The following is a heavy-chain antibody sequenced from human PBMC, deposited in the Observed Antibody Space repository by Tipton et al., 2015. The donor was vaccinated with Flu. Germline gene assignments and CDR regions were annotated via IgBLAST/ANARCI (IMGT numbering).Heavy chain of an antibody. CDR2: IYYSGST. CDR3: ARDLRGYSGYTGGDAFDI. CDR1: GGSISSYY. J-gene: IGHJ3*02. V-gene: IGHV4-59*12. Sequence: TLSLTCTVSGGSISSYYWSWIRQPPGKGLEWIGYIYYSGSTNYNPSLKSRVTMSLDTSKNQFSPRLSSATAADTAIYYCARDLRGYSGYTGGDAFDIWGQGTMVTVSS. D-gene: IGHD5-12*01.